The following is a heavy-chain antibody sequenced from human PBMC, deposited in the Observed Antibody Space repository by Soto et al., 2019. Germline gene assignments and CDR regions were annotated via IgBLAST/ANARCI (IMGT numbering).Heavy chain of an antibody. CDR2: IYPGDSDT. Sequence: GESLKISCKGSGYSFTSYCIGWVRQMPGKGLEWMGIIYPGDSDTRYSPSFQGQVTISADKSISTAYLQWSSLKASDTAMYYCARAPPYYYDSSGYCFDYWGQGTLVTVS. CDR1: GYSFTSYC. V-gene: IGHV5-51*01. CDR3: ARAPPYYYDSSGYCFDY. D-gene: IGHD3-22*01. J-gene: IGHJ4*02.